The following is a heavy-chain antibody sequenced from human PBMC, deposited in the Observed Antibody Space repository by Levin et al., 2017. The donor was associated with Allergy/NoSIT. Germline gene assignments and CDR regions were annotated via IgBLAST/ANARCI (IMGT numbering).Heavy chain of an antibody. CDR2: ISSSAAYI. V-gene: IGHV3-21*01. CDR3: AGGPCSGGVCNMGDWFDP. Sequence: GGSVRLSCAASGFTFNTYNMNWVRQAPGKGLEWVSSISSSAAYIHYTDSVKGRFTISRDNAKNSLYLQMSSLRAEDTAVYYCAGGPCSGGVCNMGDWFDPWGQGTLVTVSS. D-gene: IGHD2-8*02. CDR1: GFTFNTYN. J-gene: IGHJ5*02.